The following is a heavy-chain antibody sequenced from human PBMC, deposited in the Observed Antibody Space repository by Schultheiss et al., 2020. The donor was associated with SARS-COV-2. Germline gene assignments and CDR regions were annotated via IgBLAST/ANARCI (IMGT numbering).Heavy chain of an antibody. CDR3: AKDRAMDV. J-gene: IGHJ6*02. CDR1: GFTFSSYS. CDR2: MSYDGSKK. Sequence: GGSLRLSCAASGFTFSSYSMNWVRQAPGKGLEWVAVMSYDGSKKYYADSVKGRFTISRDNSKNTLYLQMNSLRAEDTAVYYCAKDRAMDVWGQGTTVTVSS. V-gene: IGHV3-30*18.